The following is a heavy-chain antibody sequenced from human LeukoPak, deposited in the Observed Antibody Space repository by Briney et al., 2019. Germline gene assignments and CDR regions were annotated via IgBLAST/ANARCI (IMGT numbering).Heavy chain of an antibody. CDR1: GFTFSSYW. J-gene: IGHJ3*02. D-gene: IGHD4-17*01. CDR2: IKQDGSEK. Sequence: GGSLRLSCAASGFTFSSYWMSWVRQAPGKGLEWVANIKQDGSEKYYVDSVKGRFTISRDNAKNSLYLQMNSLRAEDTAVYYCARVGLTYGPNAFDIWGQGTMVTVSS. CDR3: ARVGLTYGPNAFDI. V-gene: IGHV3-7*01.